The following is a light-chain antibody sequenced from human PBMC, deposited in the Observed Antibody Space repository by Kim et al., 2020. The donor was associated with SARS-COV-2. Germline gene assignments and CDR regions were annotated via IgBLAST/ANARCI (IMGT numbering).Light chain of an antibody. V-gene: IGKV1-27*01. Sequence: AAVGDRVTSTCRASQGISHSLAWYRQKPGKGPMLLIYGACTLQSGVPSRFSGSGSGTDFTLTISSLQPEDAATYYCQKYDSAPWTFGQGTKVDIK. CDR1: QGISHS. J-gene: IGKJ1*01. CDR2: GAC. CDR3: QKYDSAPWT.